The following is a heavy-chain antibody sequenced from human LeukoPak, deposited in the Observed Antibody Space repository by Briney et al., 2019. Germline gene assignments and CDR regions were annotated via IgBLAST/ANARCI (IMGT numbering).Heavy chain of an antibody. J-gene: IGHJ4*02. D-gene: IGHD1-7*01. V-gene: IGHV4-38-2*01. Sequence: SETLSLTCAVSGYSISSGYYWGWIRQPPGKGLEWIGSIYHSGSTYYNPSLKSRVTISVDTSKNQFSLKLSSVTASDTAVYYCARGQRNYGLYFDYWGQGTLVTVSS. CDR3: ARGQRNYGLYFDY. CDR1: GYSISSGYY. CDR2: IYHSGST.